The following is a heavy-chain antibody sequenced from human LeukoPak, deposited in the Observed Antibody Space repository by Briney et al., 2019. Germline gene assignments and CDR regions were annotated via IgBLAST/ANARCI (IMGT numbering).Heavy chain of an antibody. J-gene: IGHJ4*02. CDR3: ARGDTAMHMDY. V-gene: IGHV4-59*01. D-gene: IGHD5-18*01. Sequence: PSETLSLTCTVSGGSISSYYWSWIRQPPGKGLEWIGYIYYSGSTNYNPSLKSRVTISVDTSKNQFSLKLSSVTAADTAVYYCARGDTAMHMDYWGQGTLVTVSS. CDR2: IYYSGST. CDR1: GGSISSYY.